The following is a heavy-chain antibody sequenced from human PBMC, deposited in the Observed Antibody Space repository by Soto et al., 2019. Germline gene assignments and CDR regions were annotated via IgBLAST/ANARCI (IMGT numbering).Heavy chain of an antibody. V-gene: IGHV1-2*04. Sequence: QVQLVQSGAEVKKPGASVKVSCKASGYSFTDYHIHWVRQAPGQGLEWLGRINPKSGGTSTAQKFQGWVTMTTDTSISTAAMELTRLTSDDTALYYCARGDSTDCSTGVCSFCYNRDMDVWGQGTTVTVSS. CDR3: ARGDSTDCSTGVCSFCYNRDMDV. D-gene: IGHD2-8*01. CDR2: INPKSGGT. J-gene: IGHJ6*02. CDR1: GYSFTDYH.